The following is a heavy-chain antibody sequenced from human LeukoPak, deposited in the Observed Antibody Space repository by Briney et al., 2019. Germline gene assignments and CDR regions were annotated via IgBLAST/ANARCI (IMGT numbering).Heavy chain of an antibody. CDR3: ARHFATFPHYFDY. V-gene: IGHV4-59*08. D-gene: IGHD2/OR15-2a*01. CDR2: IYYSGST. Sequence: SETLSLTCTVSGGSINNYYWSWIRQPPGKGLEWIAFIYYSGSTKYNPSLKSRVTISVDTSKNQFSLRLSSVTAADTAVYYCARHFATFPHYFDYWGQGTLVTVSS. J-gene: IGHJ4*02. CDR1: GGSINNYY.